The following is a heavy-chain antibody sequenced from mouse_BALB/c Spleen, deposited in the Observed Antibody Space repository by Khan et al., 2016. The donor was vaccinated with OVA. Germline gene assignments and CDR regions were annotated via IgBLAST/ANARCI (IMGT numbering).Heavy chain of an antibody. Sequence: VQLQQSGPELVKPGASVKISCQASGYSFTGYFMHWVMQSHGKSLEWIGSINPHFGETFYSQKFLDKATLTVDESSSTAHLELRSLTSEDSAVYYCASIYGSRIDYWGQGTTLTVSS. CDR1: GYSFTGYF. D-gene: IGHD1-1*01. J-gene: IGHJ2*01. V-gene: IGHV1-20*01. CDR3: ASIYGSRIDY. CDR2: INPHFGET.